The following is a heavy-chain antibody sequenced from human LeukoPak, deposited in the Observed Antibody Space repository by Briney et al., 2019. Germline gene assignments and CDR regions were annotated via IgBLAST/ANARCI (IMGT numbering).Heavy chain of an antibody. CDR1: GGSISSSSYY. Sequence: PSETLSLTCTVSGGSISSSSYYWGWIRQPPGKGLEWIGTIYYSGSTYYNPSLKSRVTISVDTSKNQFSLKLSSVTAADTAVYYCARGGYYYDSSGYSHLPDYWGQGTLVTVSA. J-gene: IGHJ4*02. D-gene: IGHD3-22*01. CDR2: IYYSGST. V-gene: IGHV4-39*01. CDR3: ARGGYYYDSSGYSHLPDY.